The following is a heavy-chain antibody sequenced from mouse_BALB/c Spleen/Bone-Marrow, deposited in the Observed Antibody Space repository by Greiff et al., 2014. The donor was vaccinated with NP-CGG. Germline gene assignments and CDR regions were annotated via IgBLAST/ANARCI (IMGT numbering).Heavy chain of an antibody. V-gene: IGHV1-54*01. CDR2: INPGSGGT. CDR3: ARRDYGMDY. CDR1: GYAFTNYL. J-gene: IGHJ4*01. Sequence: QVQLKESGAELVRPGTSVKVSCKASGYAFTNYLMEWVKQRPGQGLEWIGVINPGSGGTNYNEKFKGKATLTADKSSSTAYMQLSSLTSDDSAVYFCARRDYGMDYWGQGTSVTVSS.